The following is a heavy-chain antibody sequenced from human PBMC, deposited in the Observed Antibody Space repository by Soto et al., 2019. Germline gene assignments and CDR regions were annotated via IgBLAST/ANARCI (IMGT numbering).Heavy chain of an antibody. Sequence: WTWLRQNPGEGLEWLGYIYNSGTTYYSPSLRSRLTISLDTSENQFSLNLRSPTAADTAVYYFVRVPKIKRGTVAKSVLGYLYYMDAWRKGTTVTVSS. J-gene: IGHJ6*03. V-gene: IGHV4-31*02. CDR2: IYNSGTT. D-gene: IGHD5-12*01. CDR3: VRVPKIKRGTVAKSVLGYLYYMDA.